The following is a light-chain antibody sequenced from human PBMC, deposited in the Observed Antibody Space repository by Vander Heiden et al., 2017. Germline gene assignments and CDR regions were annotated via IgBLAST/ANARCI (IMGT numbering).Light chain of an antibody. CDR1: QSISSY. Sequence: DIQLTQSPSSLSASVGDRVTITCRASQSISSYLNWYQQKPGKAPKLLIYAASSLQSGVPSRFSGSGYGTDFTLTISSRQPEGFAPYDCQQTDSTPPYTFGQGTKLEIK. CDR2: AAS. CDR3: QQTDSTPPYT. V-gene: IGKV1-39*01. J-gene: IGKJ2*01.